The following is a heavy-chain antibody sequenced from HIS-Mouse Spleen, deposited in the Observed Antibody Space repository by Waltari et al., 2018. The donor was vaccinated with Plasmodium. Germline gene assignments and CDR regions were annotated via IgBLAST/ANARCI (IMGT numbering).Heavy chain of an antibody. CDR3: ARDLAAAGHFDY. V-gene: IGHV1-2*02. D-gene: IGHD6-13*01. Sequence: QVQLVQSGAAVKKPGASVKVSCQASGSTFTGHYMPWVRQAPGQGLEWMGWINPNSGGTNYAQKFQGRVTMTRDTSISTAYMELSRLRSDDTAVYYCARDLAAAGHFDYWGQGTLVTVSS. J-gene: IGHJ4*02. CDR1: GSTFTGHY. CDR2: INPNSGGT.